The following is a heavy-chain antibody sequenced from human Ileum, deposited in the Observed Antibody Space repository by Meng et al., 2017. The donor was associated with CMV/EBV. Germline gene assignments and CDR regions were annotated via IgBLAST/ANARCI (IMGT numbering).Heavy chain of an antibody. J-gene: IGHJ4*02. Sequence: GESLQISCAASGFTVSRNYMSWVRQAPGKGLEWVSVINSDGNTYSADSVKGRFIISRDNSKNTLFLQMNSLRAEDTAIYYCARTPFDSGGYGFFDYWGQGTLVTVSS. D-gene: IGHD3-22*01. CDR1: GFTVSRNY. CDR2: INSDGNT. V-gene: IGHV3-53*01. CDR3: ARTPFDSGGYGFFDY.